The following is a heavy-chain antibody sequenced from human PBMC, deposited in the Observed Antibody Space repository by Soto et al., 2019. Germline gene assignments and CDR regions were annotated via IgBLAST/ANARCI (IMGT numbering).Heavy chain of an antibody. CDR2: INHSGST. CDR3: ARVRIAAAGTGGGFDP. D-gene: IGHD6-13*01. Sequence: QVQLQQWGAGLLKPSETLSLTCAVYGGSFSGYYWSWIRQPPGKGLEWIGEINHSGSTNYNPSLKSRVTISVDTSKNQFSLKLSSVTAADTAVYYCARVRIAAAGTGGGFDPWGQGTLVTVSS. J-gene: IGHJ5*02. V-gene: IGHV4-34*01. CDR1: GGSFSGYY.